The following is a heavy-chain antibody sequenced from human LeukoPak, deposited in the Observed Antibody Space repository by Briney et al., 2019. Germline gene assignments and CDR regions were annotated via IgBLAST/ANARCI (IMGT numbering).Heavy chain of an antibody. J-gene: IGHJ4*02. D-gene: IGHD3-10*01. Sequence: SETLSLTCTVSGGSISSDYWSWIRQPPGKGLEWIGYIYYSGSTNYNVSLKSRVTISVDTSKKQFSLRLSSVTAADTAVYYCARGTMGVTHFDYWGQGTLVTVSS. CDR2: IYYSGST. CDR1: GGSISSDY. V-gene: IGHV4-59*01. CDR3: ARGTMGVTHFDY.